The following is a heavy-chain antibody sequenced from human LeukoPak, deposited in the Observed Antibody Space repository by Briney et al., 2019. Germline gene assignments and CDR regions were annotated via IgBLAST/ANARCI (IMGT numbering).Heavy chain of an antibody. CDR2: TYYRYKWYN. CDR1: GDSLSSNSAA. J-gene: IGHJ2*01. Sequence: SQTLSLTCAISGDSLSSNSAAWKWIRQSPSRGLEWLGRTYYRYKWYNDYAVSVKSRITINPDTSKNQFSLQLNSVTPEDTAVYYCARDHRITMVRGVITHYWYFDLWGRGTVVTVSS. CDR3: ARDHRITMVRGVITHYWYFDL. D-gene: IGHD3-10*01. V-gene: IGHV6-1*01.